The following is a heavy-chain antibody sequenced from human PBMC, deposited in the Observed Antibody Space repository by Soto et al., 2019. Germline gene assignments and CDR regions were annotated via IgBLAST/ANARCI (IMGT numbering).Heavy chain of an antibody. CDR2: IYHSGST. CDR1: GGSISSGGYS. J-gene: IGHJ4*02. Sequence: QLQLQESGSGLVKPSQTLSLTCAVSGGSISSGGYSWSWIRQPPGKGLEWIGYIYHSGSTYYNPSLTSRVTISVDRSKNQVSLKLSSVTAADTAVYYCASLYGDPGGCYFDYWGQGTLVTVSS. CDR3: ASLYGDPGGCYFDY. V-gene: IGHV4-30-2*01. D-gene: IGHD4-17*01.